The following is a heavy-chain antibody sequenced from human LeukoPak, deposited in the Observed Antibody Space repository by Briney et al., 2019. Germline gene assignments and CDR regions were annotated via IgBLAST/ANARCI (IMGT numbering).Heavy chain of an antibody. CDR1: GGSISSSSYY. CDR3: ARSEMATILVDY. V-gene: IGHV4-39*01. CDR2: IYYSGST. D-gene: IGHD5-24*01. Sequence: SETLSLTXTVSGGSISSSSYYWGWISQPPGKGLQWIGSIYYSGSTYYNPSLRSRVTISVDTSKNQFSLKLSSVTAADTAVYYCARSEMATILVDYWGQGTLVTVSS. J-gene: IGHJ4*02.